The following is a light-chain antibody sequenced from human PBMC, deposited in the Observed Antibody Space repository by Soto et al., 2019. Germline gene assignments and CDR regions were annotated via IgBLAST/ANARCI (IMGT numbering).Light chain of an antibody. J-gene: IGKJ1*01. CDR1: QSISNF. CDR3: QQSYNTPRT. Sequence: DIHLTQSPSSLSASVGDRVTITCRASQSISNFLNWYQQRPGQAPKLLISSSSNVQSGVPSRFSGRGSGTDFTLTIRGLQPEDAASYCCQQSYNTPRTFGQGTKVDIK. V-gene: IGKV1-39*01. CDR2: SSS.